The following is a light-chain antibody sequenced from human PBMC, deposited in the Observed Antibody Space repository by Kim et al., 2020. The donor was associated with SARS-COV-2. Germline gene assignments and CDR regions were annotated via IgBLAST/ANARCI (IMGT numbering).Light chain of an antibody. CDR3: LQANSFPLT. V-gene: IGKV1-12*01. CDR1: QAISTW. J-gene: IGKJ4*01. Sequence: DIHMTQSPSFVSASVGDRVTITCRASQAISTWLAWYQQKPGKAPNLLIYDASSLQSGVPSRFSGSGSGTDFTLTISSLQPEDFATYYCLQANSFPLTVGGGTKVDIK. CDR2: DAS.